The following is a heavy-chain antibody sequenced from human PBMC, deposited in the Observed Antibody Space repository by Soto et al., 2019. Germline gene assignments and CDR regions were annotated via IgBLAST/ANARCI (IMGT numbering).Heavy chain of an antibody. Sequence: QVQLVQSGAEVMKPGASVKVSCKASGYTFTNYGFSWVRQAPGQGLEWMGWISAYNGNTNYAQNLQGRVTMTTDTSTSTVYMELRSLRSDDTAVYYCSSCTTVGFPFDSWGQGTLVTVSS. CDR3: SSCTTVGFPFDS. CDR1: GYTFTNYG. D-gene: IGHD4-17*01. CDR2: ISAYNGNT. V-gene: IGHV1-18*01. J-gene: IGHJ4*02.